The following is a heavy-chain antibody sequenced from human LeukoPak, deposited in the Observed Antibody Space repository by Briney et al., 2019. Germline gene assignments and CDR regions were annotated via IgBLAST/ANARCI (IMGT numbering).Heavy chain of an antibody. Sequence: PGRSLRLSCTASGFTFSTPAMHWVRQAPGKGLEWVAAIQYDGSNSFYLDSVRGRFTISRDNSKNTLFLQMNSLRGDDTAVYYCAKDVGSNSLYNWFDPWGQGTLVTVSS. D-gene: IGHD2-15*01. V-gene: IGHV3-33*03. CDR1: GFTFSTPA. CDR2: IQYDGSNS. J-gene: IGHJ5*02. CDR3: AKDVGSNSLYNWFDP.